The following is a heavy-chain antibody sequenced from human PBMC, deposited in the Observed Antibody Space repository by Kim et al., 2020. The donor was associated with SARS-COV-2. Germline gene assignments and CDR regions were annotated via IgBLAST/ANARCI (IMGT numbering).Heavy chain of an antibody. CDR3: VRGIPSA. J-gene: IGHJ5*02. D-gene: IGHD2-21*01. V-gene: IGHV3-7*04. CDR2: DGSAQ. Sequence: DGSAQFYGDPVKGRFTISRDNAKNSVFLQMNSLRAEDTAVYYCVRGIPSAWGQGTLVTVSS.